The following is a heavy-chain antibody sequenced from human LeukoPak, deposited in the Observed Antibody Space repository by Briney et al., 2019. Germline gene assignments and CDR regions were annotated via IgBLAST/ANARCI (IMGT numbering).Heavy chain of an antibody. V-gene: IGHV4-34*01. CDR2: INHSGST. CDR1: GGSFSAYY. J-gene: IGHJ4*02. D-gene: IGHD2-15*01. Sequence: PSETLSLTCDVYGGSFSAYYWSWIRQPPGKGLEWIGEINHSGSTNYNPSLKSRVTISVDTSKNQFSLKLTSVTAADTAVYYCNGREVVWGQGTLVTVSS. CDR3: NGREVV.